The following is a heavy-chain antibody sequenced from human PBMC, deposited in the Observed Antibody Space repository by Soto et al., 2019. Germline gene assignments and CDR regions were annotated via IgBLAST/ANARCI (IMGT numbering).Heavy chain of an antibody. J-gene: IGHJ5*01. Sequence: SETLSLTCSVSGDSISNLDYFWAWIRQPLGQALEYIGYIYKSATTYYNPSFESRVAISVDTSKSQFSLNVTSVTAADTAVYFCARGRYCLTGRCFPNWFDSWGQGALVTVSS. CDR1: GDSISNLDYF. CDR2: IYKSATT. V-gene: IGHV4-30-4*01. CDR3: ARGRYCLTGRCFPNWFDS. D-gene: IGHD7-27*01.